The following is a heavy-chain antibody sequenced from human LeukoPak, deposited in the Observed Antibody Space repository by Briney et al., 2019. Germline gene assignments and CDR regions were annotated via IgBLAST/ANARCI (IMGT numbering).Heavy chain of an antibody. CDR2: IIPIFGTA. CDR1: GYTFTSYY. V-gene: IGHV1-69*06. D-gene: IGHD3-22*01. CDR3: AREGEYYYDSSGSAFDI. J-gene: IGHJ3*02. Sequence: SVKVSCKASGYTFTSYYMHWARQAPGQGLEWMGGIIPIFGTANYAQKFQGRVTITADKSTSTAYMELSSLRSEDTAVYYCAREGEYYYDSSGSAFDIWGQGTMVTVSS.